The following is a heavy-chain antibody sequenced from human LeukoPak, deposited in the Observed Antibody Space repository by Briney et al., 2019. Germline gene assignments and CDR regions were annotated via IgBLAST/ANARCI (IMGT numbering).Heavy chain of an antibody. J-gene: IGHJ4*02. CDR1: GGSFSGYY. V-gene: IGHV4-34*01. CDR2: INHSGST. Sequence: SETLSLTCAVYGGSFSGYYWCWIRQPPGKGLERIGEINHSGSTNYNPSLKSRVTISVDTSKNQFSLKLSSVTAADTAVYYCASSSIAAQGDYWGQGTLVTVSS. CDR3: ASSSIAAQGDY. D-gene: IGHD6-6*01.